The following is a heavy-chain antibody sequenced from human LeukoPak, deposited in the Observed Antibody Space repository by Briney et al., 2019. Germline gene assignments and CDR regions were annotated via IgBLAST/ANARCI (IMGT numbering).Heavy chain of an antibody. V-gene: IGHV4-30-2*01. CDR2: IYHSGST. CDR3: ARGITESTLRPSSFDY. D-gene: IGHD2-2*01. J-gene: IGHJ4*02. Sequence: PSQTLSLTCAVSGGSISSGGYSWSWIRQPPGKGLEWIGYIYHSGSTYYNPSLKSRVTISVDRSKNQFSLKLSSVTAADTAVYYCARGITESTLRPSSFDYWGQGTLVTVSS. CDR1: GGSISSGGYS.